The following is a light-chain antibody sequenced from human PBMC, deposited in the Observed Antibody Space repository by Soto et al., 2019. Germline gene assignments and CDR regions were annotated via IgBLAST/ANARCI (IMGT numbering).Light chain of an antibody. CDR1: SSNIGAGHD. CDR2: GNS. CDR3: QSYESSLSGSV. J-gene: IGLJ2*01. Sequence: QSVLTQPPSVSGAPGQRVTISCTGSSSNIGAGHDVNWYQQLPGTAPKLLIYGNSNRPSGVPDRLSVSKSGTSASLAITGLHAEDEADYYFQSYESSLSGSVFGGGTKLPGL. V-gene: IGLV1-40*01.